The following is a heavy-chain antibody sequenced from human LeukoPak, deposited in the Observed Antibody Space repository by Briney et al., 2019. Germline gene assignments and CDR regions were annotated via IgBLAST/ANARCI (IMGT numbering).Heavy chain of an antibody. CDR3: ARAQDTYNSLYFDH. Sequence: GGSLRLSCAGSGFSFNNYWMHWVRQAPGKGLVWVSRIHSDGRLTTDADSVKGRFTISKDSARNTGYLQLNTLRVKDTAEYYRARAQDTYNSLYFDHWAQGPLVTVPS. D-gene: IGHD5-24*01. CDR2: IHSDGRLT. CDR1: GFSFNNYW. V-gene: IGHV3-74*01. J-gene: IGHJ4*02.